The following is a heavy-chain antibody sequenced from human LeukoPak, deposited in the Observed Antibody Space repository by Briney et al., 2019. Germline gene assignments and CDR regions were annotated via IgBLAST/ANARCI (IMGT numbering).Heavy chain of an antibody. Sequence: GGSLRLSCAASGFTFDDYGMSWVRQVPGKGLEWAPGINWNGGRIGYADSVKGRFTISRDNSKNTLYLQMNSLRDEDTTVYYCARGAARMVEMGTIISFEYWGQGTLVTVSS. CDR3: ARGAARMVEMGTIISFEY. D-gene: IGHD5-24*01. J-gene: IGHJ4*02. V-gene: IGHV3-20*04. CDR2: INWNGGRI. CDR1: GFTFDDYG.